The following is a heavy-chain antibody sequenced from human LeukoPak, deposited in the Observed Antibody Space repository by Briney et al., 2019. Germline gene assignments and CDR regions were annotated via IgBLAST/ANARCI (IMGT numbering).Heavy chain of an antibody. CDR1: GGSISSGDYY. CDR3: AREYDFWSGYQSN. V-gene: IGHV4-30-4*08. J-gene: IGHJ4*02. CDR2: IYYSGST. D-gene: IGHD3-3*01. Sequence: SETLSLTCTVSGGSISSGDYYWSWIRQPPGQGLEWIGYIYYSGSTYYNPSLKSRVTISVDTSKNQFSLKLSSVTAADTAVYYCAREYDFWSGYQSNWGQGTLVTVSS.